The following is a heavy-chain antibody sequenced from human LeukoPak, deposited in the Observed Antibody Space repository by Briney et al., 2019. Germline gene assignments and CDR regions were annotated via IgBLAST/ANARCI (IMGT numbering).Heavy chain of an antibody. J-gene: IGHJ6*02. Sequence: TGGSLRLSCAASGFTFSDYNMNWVRQAPGKVLEWVSYITNGGSTIHHADSVKGRFTISRDNAKKTLYLQMNSLRAEDTAVYYCARSIGLTGGGVDVWGQGTTVTVSS. CDR2: ITNGGSTI. CDR3: ARSIGLTGGGVDV. V-gene: IGHV3-11*01. D-gene: IGHD3-9*01. CDR1: GFTFSDYN.